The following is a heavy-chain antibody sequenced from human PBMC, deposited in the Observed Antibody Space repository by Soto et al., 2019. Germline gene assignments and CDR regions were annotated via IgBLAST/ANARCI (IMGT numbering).Heavy chain of an antibody. Sequence: SETLSLTCTVSGGSITSSSYYWGWIRQPPGKGLEWIGNIYYSGSTYYNPSLKSRVTISIDTSKNQFSLKLSSVTAADTAVYYCARGPSGDKVDSWGQGTLVTVSS. CDR3: ARGPSGDKVDS. D-gene: IGHD1-26*01. V-gene: IGHV4-39*07. CDR2: IYYSGST. J-gene: IGHJ4*02. CDR1: GGSITSSSYY.